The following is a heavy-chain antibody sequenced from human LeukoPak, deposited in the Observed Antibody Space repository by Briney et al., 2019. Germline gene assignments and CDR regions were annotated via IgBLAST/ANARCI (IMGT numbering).Heavy chain of an antibody. CDR3: ARENGYSYGYVVY. V-gene: IGHV3-7*01. Sequence: GGSLRLSCAASGFTFSSYWMSWVRQAPGKGLEWVANIKQDGSEKYYVDSVKGRFTISRDNAKNSLYLQMNSLRAEDTAVYYCARENGYSYGYVVYWGQGTLVTVSS. CDR1: GFTFSSYW. CDR2: IKQDGSEK. J-gene: IGHJ4*02. D-gene: IGHD5-18*01.